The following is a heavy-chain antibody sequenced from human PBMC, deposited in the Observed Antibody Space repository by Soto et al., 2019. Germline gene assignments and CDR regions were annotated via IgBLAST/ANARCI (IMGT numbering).Heavy chain of an antibody. CDR2: IRSKSYGKTT. Sequence: GSLRLSCSTSGFTFGDYGMTWFRQAPGKGLEWVGLIRSKSYGKTTEYAASATDRFTISRDDSKRIAYLQMNSLKADDTAVYYCTRERWDYGDPKWYFELWGRGTLVTVSS. CDR1: GFTFGDYG. D-gene: IGHD4-17*01. V-gene: IGHV3-49*03. J-gene: IGHJ2*01. CDR3: TRERWDYGDPKWYFEL.